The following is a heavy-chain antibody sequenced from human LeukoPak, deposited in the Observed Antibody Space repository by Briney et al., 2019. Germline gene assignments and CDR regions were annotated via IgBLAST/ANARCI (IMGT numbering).Heavy chain of an antibody. CDR2: INHSGST. Sequence: SETLSLTCAVYGGSFSGYYWSWIRQPPGKGLEWIGEINHSGSTNYNPSLKSRVTISVDTSKNQFSLKLSSVTAADTAVYYCARGQVPGGLIFGVVNIFDYWGQGTLVTVSS. CDR1: GGSFSGYY. V-gene: IGHV4-34*01. CDR3: ARGQVPGGLIFGVVNIFDY. J-gene: IGHJ4*02. D-gene: IGHD3-3*01.